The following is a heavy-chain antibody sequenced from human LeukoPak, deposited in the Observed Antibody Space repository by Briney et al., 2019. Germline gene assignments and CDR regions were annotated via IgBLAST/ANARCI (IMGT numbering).Heavy chain of an antibody. J-gene: IGHJ5*02. V-gene: IGHV4-38-2*02. CDR2: IYQNGST. D-gene: IGHD4-17*01. CDR3: ARLEYGDYGGWFDP. Sequence: SETLSLTCTVSGYSISSGYYWGWIRQPPGKGLEWIGSIYQNGSTYYNPSLKSRVTISVDTSKNQFSLKLSSVTAADTAVYYCARLEYGDYGGWFDPWGQGTLVTVSS. CDR1: GYSISSGYY.